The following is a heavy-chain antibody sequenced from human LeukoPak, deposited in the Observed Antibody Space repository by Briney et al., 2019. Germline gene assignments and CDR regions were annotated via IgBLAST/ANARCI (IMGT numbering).Heavy chain of an antibody. D-gene: IGHD3-10*01. CDR1: GFTFSDYY. CDR2: MSTSDSPI. V-gene: IGHV3-11*01. CDR3: AKDDAWLRFGE. J-gene: IGHJ4*02. Sequence: NTGGSLRLSCAASGFTFSDYYMSWIRQAPGKGLEWVSYMSTSDSPIYYTDSVKGRFTISRDNAKNTLYLEVISLTAEDTAVYYCAKDDAWLRFGEWSQGTLVTVSS.